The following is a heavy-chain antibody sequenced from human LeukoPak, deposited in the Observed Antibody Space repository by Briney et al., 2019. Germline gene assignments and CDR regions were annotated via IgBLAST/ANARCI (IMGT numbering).Heavy chain of an antibody. V-gene: IGHV4-34*01. CDR1: GGSFSGYY. D-gene: IGHD3-22*01. CDR3: ASISYYDSSGYQGY. Sequence: SETLSLTCAVYGGSFSGYYWSWIRQPPGKGLEWIGEINHSGSTNYNPSLKSRVTISVDTSENQFSLKLSSVTAADTAVYYCASISYYDSSGYQGYWGQGTLVTVSS. J-gene: IGHJ4*02. CDR2: INHSGST.